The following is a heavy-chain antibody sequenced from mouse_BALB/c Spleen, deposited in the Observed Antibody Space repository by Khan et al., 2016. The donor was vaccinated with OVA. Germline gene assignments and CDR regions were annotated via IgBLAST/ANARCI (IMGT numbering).Heavy chain of an antibody. D-gene: IGHD1-1*01. J-gene: IGHJ2*01. V-gene: IGHV5-17*02. CDR2: ISGDSNTI. CDR3: ATSYFYGYSFDY. Sequence: DVQLVESGGDLVQPGGSRKLSCAASGFTFSSYGMHWVRQAPEKGLEWVAYISGDSNTIYYADTVKGRFTISRDNPRNTLFLQMTSLMSEDTAMYSCATSYFYGYSFDYWGPGTTLTVSS. CDR1: GFTFSSYG.